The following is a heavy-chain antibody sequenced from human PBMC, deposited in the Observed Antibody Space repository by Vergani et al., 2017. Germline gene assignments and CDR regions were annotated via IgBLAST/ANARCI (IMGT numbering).Heavy chain of an antibody. Sequence: EVQLVESGGGLVQSGGSLRLSCAASGFTFSSYWMSWVRQAPGKGLEWVANIKQDGSEKYYVDSVKGRFTISRDNAKNSLYLQMNSLRAEDTAVYYCARGPLMWLRLGGPGDYWGQGTLVTVSS. CDR2: IKQDGSEK. CDR1: GFTFSSYW. V-gene: IGHV3-7*01. J-gene: IGHJ4*02. D-gene: IGHD5-12*01. CDR3: ARGPLMWLRLGGPGDY.